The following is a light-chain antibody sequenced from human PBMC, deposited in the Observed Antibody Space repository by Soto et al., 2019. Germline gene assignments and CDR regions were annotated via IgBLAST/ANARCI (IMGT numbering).Light chain of an antibody. CDR2: STN. Sequence: QTVVTQEPSFSVSPGGTVTLTCGLRSGSVSTSYYPSWHQQTPGQAPRTLIYSTNIRSSGVPDRFSGSILGNKAALTIPGAQADDECDYYCVLYVGSGIWVFGGGTKLTVL. J-gene: IGLJ3*02. CDR3: VLYVGSGIWV. CDR1: SGSVSTSYY. V-gene: IGLV8-61*01.